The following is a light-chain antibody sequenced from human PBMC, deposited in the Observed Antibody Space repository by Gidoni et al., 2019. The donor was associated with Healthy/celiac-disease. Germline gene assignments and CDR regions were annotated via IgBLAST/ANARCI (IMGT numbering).Light chain of an antibody. CDR3: QQYGSSPPRVT. CDR2: GAS. Sequence: EIVLTHSPGPLSLSPGERATLSCRASQSVSSSYLAWYQQKPGQAPRLLIYGASSRATGIPDRFSGSGSGTDFTLTISRLEPEDFAVYYCQQYGSSPPRVTFGPGTKVDIK. CDR1: QSVSSSY. V-gene: IGKV3-20*01. J-gene: IGKJ3*01.